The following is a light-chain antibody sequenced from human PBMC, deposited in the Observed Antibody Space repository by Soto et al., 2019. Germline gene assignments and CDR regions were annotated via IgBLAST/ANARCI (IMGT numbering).Light chain of an antibody. CDR2: EVS. J-gene: IGLJ2*01. Sequence: QSVLTQPASVSGSPGQSITVSCTGTSSDVGGYNYVSWYQHHPGKAPQLIIYEVSNRPSGVSNRFSGSKSGNTASLTISGLQAEDEADYYCSSYTSSNTLVFGGGTKLTVL. CDR1: SSDVGGYNY. CDR3: SSYTSSNTLV. V-gene: IGLV2-14*01.